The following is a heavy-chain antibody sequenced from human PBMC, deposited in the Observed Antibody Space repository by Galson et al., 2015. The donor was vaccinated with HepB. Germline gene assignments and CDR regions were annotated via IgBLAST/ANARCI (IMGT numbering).Heavy chain of an antibody. CDR2: ISYDGSNQ. Sequence: SLRLSGAASGFTFRSYAMHWVRQAPGKGLEWVAVISYDGSNQYHAASVKGRFTISRANSKNTLYLQMNSLRAEDTAVYYCARDHYYGSGRKAFDICGQGTMVTVSS. CDR1: GFTFRSYA. J-gene: IGHJ3*02. CDR3: ARDHYYGSGRKAFDI. V-gene: IGHV3-30-3*01. D-gene: IGHD3-10*01.